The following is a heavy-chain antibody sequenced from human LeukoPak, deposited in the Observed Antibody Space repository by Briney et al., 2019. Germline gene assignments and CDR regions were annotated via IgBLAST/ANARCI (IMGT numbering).Heavy chain of an antibody. CDR3: AKDIQLSA. Sequence: GGSLRLSCAASGFNFNDAAMTWVRQAPGKGLEWVSLIASSGRNTHYTDSVRGRFTISRDDSKNTLSLQMNSLRVEDTAMYYCAKDIQLSAWGLGTMVTVSS. J-gene: IGHJ3*01. CDR1: GFNFNDAA. CDR2: IASSGRNT. D-gene: IGHD5-24*01. V-gene: IGHV3-23*01.